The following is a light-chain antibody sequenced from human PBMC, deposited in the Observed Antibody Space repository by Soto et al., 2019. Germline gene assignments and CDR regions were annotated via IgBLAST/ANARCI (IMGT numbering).Light chain of an antibody. CDR1: SNDVGGYDY. J-gene: IGLJ2*01. Sequence: QSALTQPASVSGSPGLSITISCSGTSNDVGGYDYVSWYRQHPDRAPRLLIYEVSNRPSGISDRFSGSRSGNTASPTISGLQADDEADYYCASYTVSGTLIFGGGTK. CDR3: ASYTVSGTLI. CDR2: EVS. V-gene: IGLV2-14*01.